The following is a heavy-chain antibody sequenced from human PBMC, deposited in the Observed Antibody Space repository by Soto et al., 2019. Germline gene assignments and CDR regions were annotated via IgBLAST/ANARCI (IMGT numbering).Heavy chain of an antibody. J-gene: IGHJ6*02. CDR3: ARDMSTRLELLGGYYYYGMDV. D-gene: IGHD1-7*01. CDR1: GFTFSSYA. CDR2: ISYDGSNK. V-gene: IGHV3-30-3*01. Sequence: QVQLVESGGGVVQPGRSLRLSCAASGFTFSSYAMHWVRQAPGKGLEWVAVISYDGSNKYYADSAKGRFTISRDNSKNTLYLQMNSLRAEDTAVYYCARDMSTRLELLGGYYYYGMDVWGQGTTVTVSS.